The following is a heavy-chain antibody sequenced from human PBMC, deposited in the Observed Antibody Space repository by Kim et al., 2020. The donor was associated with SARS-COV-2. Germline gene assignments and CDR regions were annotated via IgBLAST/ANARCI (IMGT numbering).Heavy chain of an antibody. CDR3: AREQWLAYYYYYGMDV. J-gene: IGHJ6*01. D-gene: IGHD6-19*01. V-gene: IGHV3-30*04. CDR1: GFTFSSYA. CDR2: ISYDGSNK. Sequence: GGSLRLSCAASGFTFSSYAMHWVRQAPGKGLEWVAVISYDGSNKYYADSVKGRFTTSRDNSKNTLYLQMNSLRAEDTAVYYCAREQWLAYYYYYGMDVWG.